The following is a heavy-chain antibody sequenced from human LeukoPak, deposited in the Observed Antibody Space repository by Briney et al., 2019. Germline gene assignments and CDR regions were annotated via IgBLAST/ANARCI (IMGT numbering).Heavy chain of an antibody. Sequence: GGSLRLSCAASGFTFSDYWMHWVRQAPGKGLVWVSRVNRDGSSTSYADSVKGRFTISRDNAKNTLSLQTNSLRAEDTAVYYCARDRSISAAGDTYWGQGTLVTVSS. D-gene: IGHD6-13*01. CDR3: ARDRSISAAGDTY. V-gene: IGHV3-74*01. CDR2: VNRDGSST. J-gene: IGHJ4*02. CDR1: GFTFSDYW.